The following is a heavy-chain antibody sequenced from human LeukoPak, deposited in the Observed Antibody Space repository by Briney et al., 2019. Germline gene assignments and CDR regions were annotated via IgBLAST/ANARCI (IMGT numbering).Heavy chain of an antibody. D-gene: IGHD2/OR15-2a*01. V-gene: IGHV4-61*02. J-gene: IGHJ4*02. Sequence: PSQTLSLTCTVSGGSISSGSYYWSWIRQPAGKGLEWIGRIYTSGSTNYNPSLKSRVTISVDTSKNQFSLKLSSVTAADTAVYYCARAIGGSYLYARWGQGTLVTVSS. CDR1: GGSISSGSYY. CDR3: ARAIGGSYLYAR. CDR2: IYTSGST.